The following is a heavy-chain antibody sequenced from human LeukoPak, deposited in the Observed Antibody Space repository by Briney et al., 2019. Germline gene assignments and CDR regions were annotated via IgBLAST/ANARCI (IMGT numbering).Heavy chain of an antibody. CDR2: INPSGGST. CDR1: GYTFTSYY. D-gene: IGHD3-10*01. V-gene: IGHV1-46*01. CDR3: ATGTGGMVRGVIANFYMDV. Sequence: ASVKVSFKASGYTFTSYYMHWVRQAPGQGLEWMGIINPSGGSTSYAQKFQGRVTMTRDMSTSTVYMELSSLRSEDTAVYYCATGTGGMVRGVIANFYMDVWGKGTTVTVSS. J-gene: IGHJ6*03.